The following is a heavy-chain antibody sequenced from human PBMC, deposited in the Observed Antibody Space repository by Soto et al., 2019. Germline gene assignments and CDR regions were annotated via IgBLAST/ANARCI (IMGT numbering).Heavy chain of an antibody. Sequence: GGSLRLSCAASGFTFSTFSMNWVRQAPGKGLEWVSYISSSSGTIFYADSVKGRFTISRDNAKNSLFLEMNSLRDEDTAVYYCARAIPGDYWGQGTLVIVSS. J-gene: IGHJ4*02. D-gene: IGHD2-21*01. CDR2: ISSSSGTI. V-gene: IGHV3-48*02. CDR1: GFTFSTFS. CDR3: ARAIPGDY.